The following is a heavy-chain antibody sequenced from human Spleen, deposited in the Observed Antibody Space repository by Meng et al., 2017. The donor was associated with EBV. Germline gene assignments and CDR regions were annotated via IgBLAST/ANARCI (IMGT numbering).Heavy chain of an antibody. J-gene: IGHJ4*02. CDR3: SRDLVGSDDF. CDR1: GFTFSRYW. V-gene: IGHV3-74*01. D-gene: IGHD2-8*02. CDR2: LNEDGSIT. Sequence: EVQLVESGGALVQPWGSLRLSCITSGFTFSRYWMHWVRQVPGKGLMWVARLNEDGSITNYADSVKGRFTISRDNARNTLYLHMSSLRADDTALYYCSRDLVGSDDFWGQGTLVTVS.